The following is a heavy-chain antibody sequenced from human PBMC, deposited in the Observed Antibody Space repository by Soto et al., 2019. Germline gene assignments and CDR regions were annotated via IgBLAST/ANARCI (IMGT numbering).Heavy chain of an antibody. Sequence: ASVKVSCKASGYTFTSYDINWVRQATGQGLEWMGWMNPNSGNTGYAQKFQGRVTMTRNTSISTAYMELSSLRSEDTAVYYCARGPLRNYDFWSGYSYYYYGMDVWGQGTTVTVSS. CDR3: ARGPLRNYDFWSGYSYYYYGMDV. J-gene: IGHJ6*02. V-gene: IGHV1-8*01. CDR1: GYTFTSYD. D-gene: IGHD3-3*01. CDR2: MNPNSGNT.